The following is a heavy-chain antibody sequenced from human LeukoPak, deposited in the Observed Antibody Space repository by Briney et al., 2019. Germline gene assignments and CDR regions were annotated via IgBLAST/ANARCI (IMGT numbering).Heavy chain of an antibody. CDR3: ARGDTVAARPGRFDY. V-gene: IGHV4-38-2*02. CDR1: GYSISSNYY. J-gene: IGHJ4*02. D-gene: IGHD6-6*01. Sequence: SETLSLTCTVSGYSISSNYYWGWIRQPPGKGLEWIGSIYSSGSTYYNSSLKSRVTISIDTSKNQVSLKMSSVTAADTAVYYCARGDTVAARPGRFDYWGQGTLVTVSS. CDR2: IYSSGST.